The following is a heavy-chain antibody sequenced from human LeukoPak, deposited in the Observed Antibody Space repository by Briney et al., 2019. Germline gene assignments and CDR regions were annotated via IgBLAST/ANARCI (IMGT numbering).Heavy chain of an antibody. Sequence: PSETLSLTCTVSGYSISSGYYWGWIRQPPGKGLEWIGSIYHSGSTYYNPSLKSRVTISVDTSKNQFSLKLSSVTAADTAVYYCARSLITPTNWFDPWGQGTLVTVSS. V-gene: IGHV4-38-2*02. D-gene: IGHD2-15*01. J-gene: IGHJ5*02. CDR3: ARSLITPTNWFDP. CDR2: IYHSGST. CDR1: GYSISSGYY.